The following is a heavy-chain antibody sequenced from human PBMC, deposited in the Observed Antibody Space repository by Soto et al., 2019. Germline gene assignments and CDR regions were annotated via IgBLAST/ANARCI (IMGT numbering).Heavy chain of an antibody. V-gene: IGHV1-24*01. Sequence: ASVKVSCKVSGYTLTELSMHWVRQAPGKGLEWMGGFDPEDGETIYAQKFQGRVTMTEDTSTDTAYMELSSLRSEDTAVYYCATSGHDSSGYYYYYGMDVWGQGTTVTVSS. CDR1: GYTLTELS. CDR2: FDPEDGET. CDR3: ATSGHDSSGYYYYYGMDV. D-gene: IGHD3-22*01. J-gene: IGHJ6*02.